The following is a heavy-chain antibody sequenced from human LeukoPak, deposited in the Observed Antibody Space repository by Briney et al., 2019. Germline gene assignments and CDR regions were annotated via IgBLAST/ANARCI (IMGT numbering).Heavy chain of an antibody. V-gene: IGHV5-51*01. D-gene: IGHD3-16*01. CDR3: ARTSMLGTLDFQL. CDR1: GLSFSTSW. CDR2: IYVGDSDT. Sequence: GESLKISCKASGLSFSTSWIGWVRHMPRKGLEWMGIIYVGDSDTRYGPSFQGQVTISVDKSIDTAYLKWGSLKASDTAIYYCARTSMLGTLDFQLWGQGTLVTVSS. J-gene: IGHJ1*01.